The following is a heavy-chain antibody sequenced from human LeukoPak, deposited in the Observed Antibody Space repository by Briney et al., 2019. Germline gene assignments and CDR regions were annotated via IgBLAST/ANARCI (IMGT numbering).Heavy chain of an antibody. CDR1: GFTFSSYE. CDR3: ARAQTAGLDV. V-gene: IGHV3-7*01. D-gene: IGHD1-14*01. Sequence: PEGSLRLSCAASGFTFSSYEMNWVRQAPGKGLEWVANIKEDGSEKKYVDSVKGRFTISRDNAKNSLYLQMNSLRVEDTAVYYCARAQTAGLDVWGKGTTVTVSS. J-gene: IGHJ6*04. CDR2: IKEDGSEK.